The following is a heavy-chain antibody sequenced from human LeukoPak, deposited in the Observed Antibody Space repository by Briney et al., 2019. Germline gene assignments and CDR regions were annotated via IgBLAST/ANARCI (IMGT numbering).Heavy chain of an antibody. Sequence: ASVKVSCKASGGTFISYTTSWVRQAPGQGREWRGRIIPILGIENYEQKFQGRVTITADKSTSTDYMEMSRQRDEDTAVYYCARDCTNGVCYIGSTSNWFDPWGQGTLVTVSS. CDR2: IIPILGIE. CDR1: GGTFISYT. D-gene: IGHD2-8*01. V-gene: IGHV1-69*04. J-gene: IGHJ5*02. CDR3: ARDCTNGVCYIGSTSNWFDP.